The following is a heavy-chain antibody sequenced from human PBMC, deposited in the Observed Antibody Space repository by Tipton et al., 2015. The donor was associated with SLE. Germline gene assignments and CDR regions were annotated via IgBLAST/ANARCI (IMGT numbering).Heavy chain of an antibody. Sequence: TLSLTCTVSGGSISSYYWSWIRQPPGKGLEWIGYIYYSGSTNYNPSLKSRVTISVDTSKNQFSPKLSSVTAADTAVYYCARGRYSSSWFDYWGQGTLVTVSS. D-gene: IGHD6-13*01. V-gene: IGHV4-59*12. J-gene: IGHJ4*02. CDR2: IYYSGST. CDR3: ARGRYSSSWFDY. CDR1: GGSISSYY.